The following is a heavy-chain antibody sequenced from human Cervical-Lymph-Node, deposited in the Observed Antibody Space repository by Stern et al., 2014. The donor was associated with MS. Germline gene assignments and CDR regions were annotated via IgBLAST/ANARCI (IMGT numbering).Heavy chain of an antibody. CDR3: ARTGDDFGDYSLSY. CDR1: GGSINTNNYY. Sequence: VQLVESGPGLVKPSETLSLTCTVSGGSINTNNYYWGWIRQPPGKGLEWIGNIYSSGSTFYSPSLKSRVTMSVDTSKNPFSLKLSSVTAADTAVYYCARTGDDFGDYSLSYWGQGTLVTVSS. J-gene: IGHJ4*02. V-gene: IGHV4-39*01. D-gene: IGHD4-17*01. CDR2: IYSSGST.